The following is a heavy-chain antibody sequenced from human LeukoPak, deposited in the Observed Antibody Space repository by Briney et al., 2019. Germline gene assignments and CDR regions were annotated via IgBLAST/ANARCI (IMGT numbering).Heavy chain of an antibody. CDR3: ARQSSGYYWGY. CDR1: GGSISGSSYY. V-gene: IGHV4-39*01. J-gene: IGHJ4*02. CDR2: IYYTGST. D-gene: IGHD3-22*01. Sequence: SETLSLTCTVSGGSISGSSYYWGWIRQPPGKGLEWIGNIYYTGSTYYNPSLKSRVTISVDASKNQFSLKLSSVTAADTAVFYCARQSSGYYWGYWGQGTLVTVSS.